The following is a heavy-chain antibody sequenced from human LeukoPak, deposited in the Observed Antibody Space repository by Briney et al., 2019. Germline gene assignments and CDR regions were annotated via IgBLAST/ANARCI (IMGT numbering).Heavy chain of an antibody. CDR3: ARDLYDSSGCLDY. CDR1: GFTVSSNY. V-gene: IGHV3-66*01. CDR2: IYSGGST. J-gene: IGHJ4*02. Sequence: GGSLRLSCAASGFTVSSNYMSWVRQAPGKGLEWVSVIYSGGSTYYADSVKGRFTISRDNSKNTLYLQMNSLRAEDTAVYYCARDLYDSSGCLDYWGQGTLVTVSS. D-gene: IGHD3-22*01.